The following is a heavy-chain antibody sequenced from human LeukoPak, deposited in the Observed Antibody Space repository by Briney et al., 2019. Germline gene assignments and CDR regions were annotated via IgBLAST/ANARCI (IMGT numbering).Heavy chain of an antibody. Sequence: ASVKVSCKASGYRFTGYYMHWVRQAPGQGLEWMGWINPNSGATNYAQKFQGSVSMTRDTSVSTAYMELTRLRSDDTAVYYCVPHNTGSSPYFDYWGQGTLVTVSS. CDR1: GYRFTGYY. D-gene: IGHD2-8*02. V-gene: IGHV1-2*02. J-gene: IGHJ4*02. CDR2: INPNSGAT. CDR3: VPHNTGSSPYFDY.